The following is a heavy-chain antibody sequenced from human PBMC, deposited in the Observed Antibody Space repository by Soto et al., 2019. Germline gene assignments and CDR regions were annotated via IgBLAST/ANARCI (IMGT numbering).Heavy chain of an antibody. D-gene: IGHD4-17*01. CDR3: ARPIYGDYNWFDP. V-gene: IGHV3-74*01. CDR2: INSDGSST. J-gene: IGHJ5*02. CDR1: GFTFSSYW. Sequence: GGSLRLSCAASGFTFSSYWMHWVRQAPGKGLVWVSRINSDGSSTSYADSVKGRFTISRDNAKNTLYLQMNSLRAEDTAVYYCARPIYGDYNWFDPWGQGTLVTVSS.